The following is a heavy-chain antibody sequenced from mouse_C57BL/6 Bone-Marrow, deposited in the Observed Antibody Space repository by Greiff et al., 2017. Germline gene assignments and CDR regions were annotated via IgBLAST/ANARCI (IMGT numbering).Heavy chain of an antibody. CDR2: ISSGSSTI. Sequence: DVKLQESGGGLVKPGGSLKLSCAASGFTFSDYGMHWVRQAPEKGLEWVAYISSGSSTIYYADTVKGRFTISRDNAKNTLFLQMTSLRSEDTAMYYCARVGNCGNYFDYWGQGTTLTVSS. J-gene: IGHJ2*01. V-gene: IGHV5-17*01. CDR1: GFTFSDYG. CDR3: ARVGNCGNYFDY. D-gene: IGHD1-1*02.